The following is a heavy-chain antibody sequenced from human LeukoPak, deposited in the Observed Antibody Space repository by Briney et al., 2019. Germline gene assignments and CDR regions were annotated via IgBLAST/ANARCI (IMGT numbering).Heavy chain of an antibody. CDR3: ARDPTSRGWFDP. CDR1: GDSISSRSYY. Sequence: TSETLSLTCTVSGDSISSRSYYWGWIRQPPGKGLEWIGSIYYSGSTYYNPSLKSRVTISVDTSKNQFSLKLSSVTAADTAVYYCARDPTSRGWFDPWGQGTLVTVSS. V-gene: IGHV4-39*07. J-gene: IGHJ5*02. CDR2: IYYSGST.